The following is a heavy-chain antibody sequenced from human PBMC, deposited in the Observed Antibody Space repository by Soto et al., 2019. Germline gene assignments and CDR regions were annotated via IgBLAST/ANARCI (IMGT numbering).Heavy chain of an antibody. Sequence: PSETLSLTCTVSGGSISIYYWSWIRQTPGKGLEWIGYIYYSGSPYYNPSLKSRVTISKDTSKNQFSLKLTSVTAADTAVYYCARDVRFLEYAGGYYYYAMDVWGQGTTVTVSS. V-gene: IGHV4-59*01. CDR1: GGSISIYY. CDR3: ARDVRFLEYAGGYYYYAMDV. D-gene: IGHD3-3*01. J-gene: IGHJ6*01. CDR2: IYYSGSP.